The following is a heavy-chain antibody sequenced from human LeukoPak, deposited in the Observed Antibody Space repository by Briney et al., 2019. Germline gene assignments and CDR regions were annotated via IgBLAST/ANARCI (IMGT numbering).Heavy chain of an antibody. CDR2: ISSSSSTI. CDR1: GFTFSSYS. CDR3: ARDSEYCSSTSCSNFDY. J-gene: IGHJ4*02. V-gene: IGHV3-48*04. Sequence: GFLRLSCAASGFTFSSYSMNWVRQAPGKGLEWVSYISSSSSTIYYADSVKGRFTISRDNAKNSLYLQMNSLRAEDTAVYYCARDSEYCSSTSCSNFDYWGQGTLVTVSS. D-gene: IGHD2-2*01.